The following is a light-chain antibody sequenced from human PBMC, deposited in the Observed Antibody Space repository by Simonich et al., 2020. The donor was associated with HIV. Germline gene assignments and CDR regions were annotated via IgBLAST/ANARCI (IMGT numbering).Light chain of an antibody. J-gene: IGKJ4*01. V-gene: IGKV3-15*01. CDR3: QQYNEWPQT. Sequence: EIVMTQSPATLSVSPGERATLSCKASQSVSSNLAWYQQKPRQAPRLLIYGASTRATGIPARFSGSGSGTEFTLTISSMQSEDFAVYYCQQYNEWPQTFGGGTKVEIK. CDR2: GAS. CDR1: QSVSSN.